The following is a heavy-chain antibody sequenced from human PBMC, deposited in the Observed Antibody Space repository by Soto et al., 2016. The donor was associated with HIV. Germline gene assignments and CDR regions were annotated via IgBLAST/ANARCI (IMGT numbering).Heavy chain of an antibody. CDR3: ARGHYYYDTNYFDY. Sequence: VQLVESGGGVVQPGRSLRLSCAASGFTFSSYGMHWVRQAPGKGLEWVAVLSYDGNNKYYADSVKGRFTISRDNSNNTLYVHINSLRPEDTAVYYCARGHYYYDTNYFDYWAGNPGHRLL. CDR1: GFTFSSYG. CDR2: LSYDGNNK. V-gene: IGHV3-30*19. J-gene: IGHJ4*02. D-gene: IGHD3-22*01.